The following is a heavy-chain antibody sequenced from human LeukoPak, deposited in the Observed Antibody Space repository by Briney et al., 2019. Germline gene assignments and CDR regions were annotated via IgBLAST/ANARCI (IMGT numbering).Heavy chain of an antibody. Sequence: LGGSLRLSCAASGFTFSSYSMNWVRQAPGKGLEWVSSISSSSSYIYYADSVRGRFTISRENAKNSLYLQMNSLRAEDTAVYYCARDLGVVRGVFTLDYWGQGTLVTVSS. J-gene: IGHJ4*02. CDR2: ISSSSSYI. CDR1: GFTFSSYS. D-gene: IGHD3-10*01. CDR3: ARDLGVVRGVFTLDY. V-gene: IGHV3-21*01.